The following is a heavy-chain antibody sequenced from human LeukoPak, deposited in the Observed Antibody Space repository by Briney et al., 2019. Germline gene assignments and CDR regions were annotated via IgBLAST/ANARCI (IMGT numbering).Heavy chain of an antibody. CDR2: INHSGST. Sequence: PSETLSLTCAVYGGSFSGYYWSWIRQPPGKGLEWIGEINHSGSTNYNPSLKSRVTISVDTSKNQFSLKLSSVTAADTAVYYCARRDSCSSTSCYARGYHYYGMDVWGKGTTVTVSS. D-gene: IGHD2-2*01. V-gene: IGHV4-34*01. CDR3: ARRDSCSSTSCYARGYHYYGMDV. J-gene: IGHJ6*04. CDR1: GGSFSGYY.